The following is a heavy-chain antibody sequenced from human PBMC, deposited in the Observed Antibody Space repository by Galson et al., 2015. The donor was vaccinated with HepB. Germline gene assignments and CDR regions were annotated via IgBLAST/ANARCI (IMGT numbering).Heavy chain of an antibody. V-gene: IGHV1-2*06. Sequence: SVKVSCKASGYTFTAYYLHWVRQAPGQGLEWMGRINPNSGDTNYAQKFQGRATMTRDTSITTTYMELSRLRSDDTAVYYCVREALERRLDPWGQGTLVTVSS. J-gene: IGHJ5*02. CDR1: GYTFTAYY. CDR2: INPNSGDT. D-gene: IGHD1-1*01. CDR3: VREALERRLDP.